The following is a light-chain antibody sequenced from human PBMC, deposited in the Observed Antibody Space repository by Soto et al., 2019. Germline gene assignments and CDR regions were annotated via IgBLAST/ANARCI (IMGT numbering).Light chain of an antibody. CDR1: SSDIGTYDH. V-gene: IGLV2-14*01. Sequence: QSVLTQPASVSGSPGQSITISCSGSSSDIGTYDHVAWFQQFPGKTPKLMIYSVSNRPSGVSYRFSGSKSGNTASLTISGLQPEDEADYYCISYTVTRSYVFGTGTKVTVL. CDR3: ISYTVTRSYV. J-gene: IGLJ1*01. CDR2: SVS.